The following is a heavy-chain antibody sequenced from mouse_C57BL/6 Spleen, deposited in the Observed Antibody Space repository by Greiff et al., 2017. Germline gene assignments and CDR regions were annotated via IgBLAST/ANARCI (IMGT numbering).Heavy chain of an antibody. Sequence: EVKLQESGGGLVQPKGSLKLSCAASGFTFNTYAMHWVRQAPGKGLEWVARIRSKSSNYATYYADSVKDRFTISRDDSQSMLYLQMNNLKTEDTAMYYCVRERDYDEGYYFDYWGQGTTLTVSS. J-gene: IGHJ2*01. CDR3: VRERDYDEGYYFDY. CDR1: GFTFNTYA. CDR2: IRSKSSNYAT. V-gene: IGHV10-3*01. D-gene: IGHD2-4*01.